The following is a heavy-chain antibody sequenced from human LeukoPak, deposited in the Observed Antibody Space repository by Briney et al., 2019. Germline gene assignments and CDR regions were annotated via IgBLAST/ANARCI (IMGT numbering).Heavy chain of an antibody. Sequence: PGRSLRLSCAPSGFTFSSYAMHWVRQAPGKGLEWVAVISYDVSNKYYADSVKGRFTISRDNSKNTLYLQMNSLRAEDTAVYYCARVHRRYGSRSSSFDYGGQKTLDTLPS. D-gene: IGHD3-10*01. J-gene: IGHJ4*02. V-gene: IGHV3-30-3*01. CDR1: GFTFSSYA. CDR3: ARVHRRYGSRSSSFDY. CDR2: ISYDVSNK.